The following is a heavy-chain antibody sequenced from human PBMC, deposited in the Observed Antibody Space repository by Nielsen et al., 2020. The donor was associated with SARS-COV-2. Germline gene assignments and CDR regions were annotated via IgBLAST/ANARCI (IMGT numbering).Heavy chain of an antibody. D-gene: IGHD6-13*01. Sequence: GGSMRLSCEAAGFTFSDNYISWVSHAPGKGLEWVSAIRGSGGSTYYADSVKGRFTISRDNSKNTLYLQMNSLRAEDTAVYYCAISSSWYRTDFDYWGQGTLVTVSS. CDR2: IRGSGGST. V-gene: IGHV3-23*01. CDR1: GFTFSDNY. J-gene: IGHJ4*02. CDR3: AISSSWYRTDFDY.